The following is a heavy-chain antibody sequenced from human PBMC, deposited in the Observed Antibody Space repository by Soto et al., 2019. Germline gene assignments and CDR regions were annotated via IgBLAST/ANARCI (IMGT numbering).Heavy chain of an antibody. CDR3: AKDIGAGYYGFDAFDI. J-gene: IGHJ3*02. CDR1: GFTFDDYA. Sequence: EVQLVESGGGLVQPGRSLRLSCAASGFTFDDYAMHWVRQASGKGLDWVSGISWNSGSIGYADSVNGRFTISRDNAKNSLYLQMNSLSAEDTALYYCAKDIGAGYYGFDAFDIWGQGTMVTVSS. CDR2: ISWNSGSI. D-gene: IGHD3-10*01. V-gene: IGHV3-9*01.